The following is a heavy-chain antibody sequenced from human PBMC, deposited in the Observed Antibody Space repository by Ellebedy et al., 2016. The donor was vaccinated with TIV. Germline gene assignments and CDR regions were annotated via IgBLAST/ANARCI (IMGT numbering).Heavy chain of an antibody. V-gene: IGHV3-30*04. J-gene: IGHJ4*02. Sequence: GGSLRPSCAAPGFTFRSYAMHWVRQAPGKGLEWVAVISYDGSNKYYADSVKGRFTISRDNSKNTLYLQMNSLRAEDTAVYYCARDLVGIMVRGPFDYWGQGTLVTVSS. CDR2: ISYDGSNK. CDR3: ARDLVGIMVRGPFDY. CDR1: GFTFRSYA. D-gene: IGHD3-10*01.